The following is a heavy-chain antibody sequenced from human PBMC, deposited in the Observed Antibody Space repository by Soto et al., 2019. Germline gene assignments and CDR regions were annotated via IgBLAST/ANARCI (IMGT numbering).Heavy chain of an antibody. D-gene: IGHD3-3*01. CDR1: GGSISSSSYY. CDR3: ARDPTYYDFWSGYDAFDI. J-gene: IGHJ3*02. Sequence: SETLSLTCTVSGGSISSSSYYWGWIRQPPGKGLEWIGSIYYSGSTYYNPSLKSRVTISVDTSKNQFSLKLSSVTAADTAVYYCARDPTYYDFWSGYDAFDIWGQGTMVTVSS. CDR2: IYYSGST. V-gene: IGHV4-39*07.